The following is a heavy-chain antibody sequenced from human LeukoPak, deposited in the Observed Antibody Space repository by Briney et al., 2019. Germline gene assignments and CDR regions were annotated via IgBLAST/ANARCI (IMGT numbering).Heavy chain of an antibody. CDR2: ISYDGSRT. V-gene: IGHV3-30*04. CDR1: GFTFSNFA. D-gene: IGHD6-19*01. Sequence: GGSLRLSCTASGFTFSNFAMHWGRQAPGTGLEWVAVISYDGSRTDYTVSVNGRFTISRDNAKNSLYLQMNSLRAEDTAVYYCARDNGQWLVPDYWGQGTLVTVSS. CDR3: ARDNGQWLVPDY. J-gene: IGHJ4*02.